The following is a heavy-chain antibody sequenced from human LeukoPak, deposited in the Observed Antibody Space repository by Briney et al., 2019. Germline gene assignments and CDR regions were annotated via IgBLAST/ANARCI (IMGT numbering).Heavy chain of an antibody. D-gene: IGHD1-26*01. V-gene: IGHV3-30*03. Sequence: PGGSLRLSCAASGFTFSSYGMHWVRQAPGKGLEWVAVISYDGSNKYYADSVKGRFTISRDNSKNTLYLQMNSLRAEDTAVYYCASHHGELLLYDYWGQGTLVTVSS. J-gene: IGHJ4*02. CDR2: ISYDGSNK. CDR3: ASHHGELLLYDY. CDR1: GFTFSSYG.